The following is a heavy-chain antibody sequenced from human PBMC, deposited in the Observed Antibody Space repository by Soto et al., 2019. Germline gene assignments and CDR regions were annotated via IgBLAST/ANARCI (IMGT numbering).Heavy chain of an antibody. CDR3: ARASITMVRGVILDHDAFDI. V-gene: IGHV4-34*01. J-gene: IGHJ3*02. Sequence: PSETLSLTCAVYGGSFNGYHWSWIRQPPGKGLEWIGEINHSGSTNYNPSLKSRVTISVDTSKNQFSLKLSSVTAADTAVYYCARASITMVRGVILDHDAFDIWGQGTMVTVSS. CDR1: GGSFNGYH. CDR2: INHSGST. D-gene: IGHD3-10*01.